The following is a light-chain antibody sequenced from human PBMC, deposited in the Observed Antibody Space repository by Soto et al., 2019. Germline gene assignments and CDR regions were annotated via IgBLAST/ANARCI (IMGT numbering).Light chain of an antibody. Sequence: EIVLTQSPGTLSLSPGEGATLSCRASQSVSSSYLAWYQQKPGQAPRLLIYGASSRATGIPDRFSGSGSGTDFALTISRLAPEDFAVYYCQQYLTFGQGTKVEIK. CDR3: QQYLT. V-gene: IGKV3-20*01. CDR2: GAS. CDR1: QSVSSSY. J-gene: IGKJ1*01.